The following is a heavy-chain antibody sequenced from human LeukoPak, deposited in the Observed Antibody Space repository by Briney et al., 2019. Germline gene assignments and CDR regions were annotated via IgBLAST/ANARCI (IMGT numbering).Heavy chain of an antibody. CDR1: GFTFSSYA. Sequence: GGSLRPSCAASGFTFSSYAMSWVRQAPGKGLEWVSAISGSGGSTYYADSVKGRFTISRDNSKNTLYLQMNSLRAEDTAVYYCAKASAMIVVVSKHFDYWGQGTLVTVSS. D-gene: IGHD3-22*01. CDR3: AKASAMIVVVSKHFDY. J-gene: IGHJ4*02. V-gene: IGHV3-23*01. CDR2: ISGSGGST.